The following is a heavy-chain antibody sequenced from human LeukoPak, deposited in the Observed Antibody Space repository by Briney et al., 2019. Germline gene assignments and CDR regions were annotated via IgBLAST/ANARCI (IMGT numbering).Heavy chain of an antibody. D-gene: IGHD3-9*01. J-gene: IGHJ4*02. Sequence: PGGSLRLSCAASGISFRSYGMHWVRQAPGKGLEWVTFIWYDASNKYYAESVKGRFTISRDNSRNTVFLQMNSLRAEYTAIYYCATDISTHYFCSWGQGTLVTVSS. V-gene: IGHV3-30*02. CDR2: IWYDASNK. CDR3: ATDISTHYFCS. CDR1: GISFRSYG.